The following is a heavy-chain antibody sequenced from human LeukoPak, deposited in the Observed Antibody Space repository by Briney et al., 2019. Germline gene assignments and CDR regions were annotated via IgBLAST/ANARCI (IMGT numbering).Heavy chain of an antibody. CDR1: GFTFSNHW. J-gene: IGHJ5*02. CDR2: MNQRGSEI. V-gene: IGHV3-7*01. D-gene: IGHD3-9*01. Sequence: QPGGSLRLSCAASGFTFSNHWMTWVRQAPGKGLEWVANMNQRGSEIYYVDSVKGRFTISRDNAKNSLYLQMNSLRAEDTAVYYCARASLRYFDWLFAWGQGTLVTVSS. CDR3: ARASLRYFDWLFA.